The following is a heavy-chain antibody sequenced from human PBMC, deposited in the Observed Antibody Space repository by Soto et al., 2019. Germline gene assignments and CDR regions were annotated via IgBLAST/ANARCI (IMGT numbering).Heavy chain of an antibody. V-gene: IGHV1-3*01. CDR1: GYTFTSYA. CDR3: ARDPGYSYGYN. Sequence: ASVKVSCKASGYTFTSYAMHWVRQAPGQRLEWMGWINAGNGNTKYSQKFQGRVTITRDTSASTAYMELSSLRSEDTAVHYCARDPGYSYGYNWGQGTLVTVSS. CDR2: INAGNGNT. J-gene: IGHJ4*02. D-gene: IGHD5-18*01.